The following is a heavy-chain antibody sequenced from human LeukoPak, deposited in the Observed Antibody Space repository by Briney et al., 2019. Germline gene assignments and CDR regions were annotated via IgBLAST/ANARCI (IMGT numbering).Heavy chain of an antibody. D-gene: IGHD3-10*01. CDR2: IKQDASEK. V-gene: IGHV3-7*01. CDR3: ARWIGGFDY. Sequence: GGSLRLSCAASGFSFSNYWMTWVRQAPGKGLEWVANIKQDASEKYYVDSVNGRFTISRDNAQNSFYLQMNSLRAEDTAVYYCARWIGGFDYWGQGTLVTVSS. J-gene: IGHJ4*02. CDR1: GFSFSNYW.